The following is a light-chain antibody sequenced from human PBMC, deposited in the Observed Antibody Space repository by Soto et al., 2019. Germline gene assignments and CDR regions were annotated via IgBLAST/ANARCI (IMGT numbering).Light chain of an antibody. V-gene: IGKV3-11*01. Sequence: ELVLTQSPATLSLSPAGSATLSCRASQSVSKYLAWYQQKPGQALRLLIYDASKRAAGIPARFSGSGSGTDFTLTIISLDPEDFAVYFCHQRSNWPLTFGGGTKLEIK. J-gene: IGKJ4*01. CDR2: DAS. CDR1: QSVSKY. CDR3: HQRSNWPLT.